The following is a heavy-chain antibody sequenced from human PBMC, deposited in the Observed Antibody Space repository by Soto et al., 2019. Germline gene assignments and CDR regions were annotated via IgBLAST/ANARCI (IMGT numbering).Heavy chain of an antibody. CDR3: ARPFWHGYYLFDY. Sequence: QVQLVESGGGVVQPGRSLRLSCAASGFTFSSYGMHWVRQAPGKGLEWVAVIWYDGSNKYYADSVKGRFTISRDNSKNTLYLQMSSLRAYDTAVDYCARPFWHGYYLFDYWGQGTLVTGSS. J-gene: IGHJ4*02. D-gene: IGHD3-3*01. CDR1: GFTFSSYG. V-gene: IGHV3-33*01. CDR2: IWYDGSNK.